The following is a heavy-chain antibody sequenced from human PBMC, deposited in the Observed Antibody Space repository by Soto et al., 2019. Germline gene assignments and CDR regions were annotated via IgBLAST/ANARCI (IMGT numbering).Heavy chain of an antibody. D-gene: IGHD3-3*01. Sequence: VKVSCKASGYTFTGYYMHWVRQAPGQGLEWMGWINPNSGGTNYAQKFQGWVTMTRDTSISTAYMELSRLRSDDTAVYYCAREYVFWSIYYTPASSFDFRDKATMVTVS. V-gene: IGHV1-2*04. CDR1: GYTFTGYY. CDR2: INPNSGGT. J-gene: IGHJ3*01. CDR3: AREYVFWSIYYTPASSFDF.